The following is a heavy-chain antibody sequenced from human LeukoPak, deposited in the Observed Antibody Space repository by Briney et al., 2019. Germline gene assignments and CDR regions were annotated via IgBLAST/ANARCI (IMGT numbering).Heavy chain of an antibody. CDR2: INPNSGGT. CDR3: ARGDLPNPDGYSGFNSEGDY. CDR1: GYTFTGYY. Sequence: ASVKVSCKASGYTFTGYYMHWVRQAPGQGLEWMGWINPNSGGTNYAQKFQGRVTMTRDTSISTAYMELSRLRSDDTAVYYCARGDLPNPDGYSGFNSEGDYWGQGTLVTVSS. D-gene: IGHD5-12*01. J-gene: IGHJ4*02. V-gene: IGHV1-2*02.